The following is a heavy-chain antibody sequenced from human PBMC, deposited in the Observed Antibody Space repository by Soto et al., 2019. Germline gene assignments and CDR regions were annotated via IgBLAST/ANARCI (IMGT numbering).Heavy chain of an antibody. J-gene: IGHJ6*02. Sequence: ASETLSLTCTVSGGSISSYYWSLIRQPAGKGLEWIGRIYTSGGTNYNPSLKSRVTMSVDTSKNQFSLKLSSVTAADTAVYYCARANSPYYYYGMDVWGQGTTVTVSS. CDR3: ARANSPYYYYGMDV. CDR1: GGSISSYY. CDR2: IYTSGGT. V-gene: IGHV4-4*07. D-gene: IGHD2-21*01.